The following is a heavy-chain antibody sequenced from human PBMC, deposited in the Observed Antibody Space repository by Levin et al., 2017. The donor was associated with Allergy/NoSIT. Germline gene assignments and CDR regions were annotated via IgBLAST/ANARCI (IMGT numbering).Heavy chain of an antibody. CDR1: GGSINSSNW. Sequence: SETLSLTCAVSGGSINSSNWWSWVRQPPGKGLEWIGEVYPSGSTNYNPPLKSRVTISVDKSKNQFSLKLRFVTAADTALYYCARKNAITGIDYWGQGTLVTVSS. J-gene: IGHJ4*02. V-gene: IGHV4-4*02. CDR3: ARKNAITGIDY. CDR2: VYPSGST. D-gene: IGHD1-1*01.